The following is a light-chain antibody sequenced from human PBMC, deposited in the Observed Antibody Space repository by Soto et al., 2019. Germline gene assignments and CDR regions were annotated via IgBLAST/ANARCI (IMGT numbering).Light chain of an antibody. CDR2: WAS. CDR3: QQYYRTPPT. Sequence: DIVMTQSPDSLAVSLGERATINCKSSQSVLDISNNKNYLAWYQQKPRQPPKLLIYWASARESWVPDRFSGSGSGTDFTLTISSLQAADVAFYYCQQYYRTPPTFGQWTKLEI. V-gene: IGKV4-1*01. J-gene: IGKJ2*01. CDR1: QSVLDISNNKNY.